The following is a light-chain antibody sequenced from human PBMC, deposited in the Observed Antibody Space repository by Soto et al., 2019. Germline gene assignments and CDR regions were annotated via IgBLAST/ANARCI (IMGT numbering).Light chain of an antibody. V-gene: IGKV3-11*01. CDR1: QSVSTY. CDR2: DTS. CDR3: QQRGNWPLT. Sequence: EIVLTQSPATLSLSPGERATLSCRASQSVSTYLAWYQQKSGQAPRLLIYDTSNRVPGIPARFSGSGSGTDFTLTISSLEPEDFAVYYCQQRGNWPLTFGGGAKVELK. J-gene: IGKJ4*01.